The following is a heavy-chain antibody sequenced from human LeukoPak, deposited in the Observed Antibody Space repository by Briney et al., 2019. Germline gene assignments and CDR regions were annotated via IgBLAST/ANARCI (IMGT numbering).Heavy chain of an antibody. CDR1: GFTFSSSW. D-gene: IGHD3-10*01. Sequence: GGSLRLSCAASGFTFSSSWMSWVRQAPGKGLELVAHIKQDGSDKYYVDSVKGRFTISRDNAKNSLYLQLNSLRVEDTAMYYCARHSSGSYYTYWGQGTLVTVSS. J-gene: IGHJ4*02. CDR2: IKQDGSDK. V-gene: IGHV3-7*01. CDR3: ARHSSGSYYTY.